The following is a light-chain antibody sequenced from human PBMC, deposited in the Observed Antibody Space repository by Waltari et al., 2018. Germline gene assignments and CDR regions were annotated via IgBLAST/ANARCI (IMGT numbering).Light chain of an antibody. CDR3: SSYTSSSTLV. Sequence: QSALTQPASVSCAPGQSITIPCTGPSSDDGGYNYVSWYQQHPGKAPKLMIYDVSKRPSGVSHRFSGSKSGNTASLTISGLQAEDEADYYCSSYTSSSTLVFGGGTKLTVL. V-gene: IGLV2-14*01. CDR1: SSDDGGYNY. J-gene: IGLJ2*01. CDR2: DVS.